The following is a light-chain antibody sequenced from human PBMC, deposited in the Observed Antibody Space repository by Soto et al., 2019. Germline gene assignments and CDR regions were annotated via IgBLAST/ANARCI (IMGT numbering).Light chain of an antibody. CDR3: CSYVTSNVVV. Sequence: QSALTQPRSVSGSPGQSVTISCTGTSSDVGGYYYVSWYQQHPGKAPKLMIYDVNKRPSGVPDRFSASKSGITASLTISGLQAEDEADYYCCSYVTSNVVVFGGGTKLTVL. V-gene: IGLV2-11*01. CDR2: DVN. J-gene: IGLJ2*01. CDR1: SSDVGGYYY.